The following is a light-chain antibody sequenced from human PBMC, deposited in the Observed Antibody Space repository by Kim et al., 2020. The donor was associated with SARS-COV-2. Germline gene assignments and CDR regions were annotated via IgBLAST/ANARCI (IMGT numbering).Light chain of an antibody. Sequence: DIQMTRSPSSVSASIGDRVTITCRASQDIRRYLAWYQQKAGKAPKLLIHGASSLQSGVPSRFSGSGSGTDFSLTIGSLQPEDFATYYCQQADSFPFTFGRGTRLEIK. V-gene: IGKV1-12*01. J-gene: IGKJ5*01. CDR2: GAS. CDR1: QDIRRY. CDR3: QQADSFPFT.